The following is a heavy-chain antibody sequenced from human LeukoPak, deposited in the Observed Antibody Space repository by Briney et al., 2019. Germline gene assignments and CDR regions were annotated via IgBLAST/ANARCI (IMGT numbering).Heavy chain of an antibody. CDR3: ARTTITLFRGVNTPHLIDY. CDR2: ISSSGSTI. J-gene: IGHJ4*02. V-gene: IGHV3-11*01. Sequence: GGSLRLSRAASGFTFSDYYMSWIRQAPGKGLEWVSYISSSGSTIYYADSVKGRFTISRDNAKNSLYLQMNSLRAEDTAVYYCARTTITLFRGVNTPHLIDYWGQGTLVTVSS. CDR1: GFTFSDYY. D-gene: IGHD3-10*01.